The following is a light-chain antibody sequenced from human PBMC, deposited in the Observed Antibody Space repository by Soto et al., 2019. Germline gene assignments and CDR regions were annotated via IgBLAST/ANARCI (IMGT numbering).Light chain of an antibody. J-gene: IGLJ3*02. CDR1: SSNIGSKY. V-gene: IGLV1-47*01. CDR2: KNN. CDR3: AAWDNSLSARL. Sequence: QLVLTQPPSASGTPGQRVTISCSGSSSNIGSKYVFWYQQLPGTAPKLLIYKNNQRPSGVPDRFSGSKSGTSASLAISGLRSEDEADYYCAAWDNSLSARLFGGGTKLTVL.